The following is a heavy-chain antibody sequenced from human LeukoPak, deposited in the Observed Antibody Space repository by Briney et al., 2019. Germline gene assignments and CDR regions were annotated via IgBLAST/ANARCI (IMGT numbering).Heavy chain of an antibody. CDR3: ARDYGGSSPFDY. CDR1: GFTFSSYE. J-gene: IGHJ4*02. CDR2: ISSSGSTI. V-gene: IGHV3-48*03. D-gene: IGHD4-23*01. Sequence: GGSLRLSCAASGFTFSSYEMHWARQAPGKGLEWVSYISSSGSTIYYADSVKGRFTISRDNAKNSLYLQMNSLRAEDTAVYYCARDYGGSSPFDYWAQGTLVTVSS.